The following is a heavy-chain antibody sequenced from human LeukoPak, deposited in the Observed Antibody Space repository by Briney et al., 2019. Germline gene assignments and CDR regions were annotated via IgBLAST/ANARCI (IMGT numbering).Heavy chain of an antibody. CDR3: ARVKWSLVRGVTLGDY. Sequence: GGSLRLSCAASGFTFSSYWMSWVRQAPGKGLEWVANIKQDGSEKYYVDSVKGRFTISRDNAKNSLYLQMNSLRAEDTAAYYCARVKWSLVRGVTLGDYWGQGTLVTVSS. J-gene: IGHJ4*02. V-gene: IGHV3-7*01. CDR2: IKQDGSEK. D-gene: IGHD3-10*01. CDR1: GFTFSSYW.